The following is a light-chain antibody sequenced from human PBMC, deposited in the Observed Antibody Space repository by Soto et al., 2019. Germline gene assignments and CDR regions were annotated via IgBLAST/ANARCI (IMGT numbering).Light chain of an antibody. CDR1: QSINSW. CDR2: KAS. Sequence: DLQMTQSPSTLSASVGDRVTSXXRASQSINSWLAWYQQKPGKAPKFXIYKASTLESGVPSRFSGRGSGTEFTLTISSLQPDDFATYYCQQYNSYLWTFGQGTKVDIK. CDR3: QQYNSYLWT. J-gene: IGKJ1*01. V-gene: IGKV1-5*03.